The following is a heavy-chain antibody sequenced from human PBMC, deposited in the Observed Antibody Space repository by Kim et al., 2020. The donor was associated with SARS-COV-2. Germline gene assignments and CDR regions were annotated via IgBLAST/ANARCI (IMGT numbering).Heavy chain of an antibody. CDR3: ARDSAPYYYDSSGYESLGQTHYMDV. D-gene: IGHD3-22*01. Sequence: GGSLRLSCAASGFTFSSYGMHWVRQAPGKGLEWVAVIWYDGSNKYYADSVKGRFTISRDNSKNTLYLQMNSLRAEDTAVYYCARDSAPYYYDSSGYESLGQTHYMDVWGKGTTVTVSS. CDR1: GFTFSSYG. CDR2: IWYDGSNK. V-gene: IGHV3-33*01. J-gene: IGHJ6*03.